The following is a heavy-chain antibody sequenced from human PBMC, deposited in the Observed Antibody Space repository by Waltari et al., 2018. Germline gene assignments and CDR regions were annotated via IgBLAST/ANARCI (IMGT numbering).Heavy chain of an antibody. CDR2: IYYSGST. J-gene: IGHJ2*01. CDR1: GGSISRYY. V-gene: IGHV4-59*01. D-gene: IGHD2-21*01. CDR3: ARGPYCGGDCYSYWYFDL. Sequence: QVQLQESGPGLVKPSETLSLTGTVSGGSISRYYWSWIRQPPGKGLEWIGYIYYSGSTNYNPSLKSRVTISVDTSKNQFSLKLSSVTAADTAVYYCARGPYCGGDCYSYWYFDLWGRGTLVTVSS.